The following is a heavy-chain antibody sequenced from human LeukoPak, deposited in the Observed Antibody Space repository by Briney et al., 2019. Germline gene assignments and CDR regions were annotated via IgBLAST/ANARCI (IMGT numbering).Heavy chain of an antibody. J-gene: IGHJ5*02. V-gene: IGHV3-23*01. CDR3: AKGGYTTWFAP. CDR2: IRANGGDT. Sequence: PGGSLRLSCAASGFTFREYSMSWVRQAPGKGLEWVSNIRANGGDTYYTDSVKGRFTISRDNSKNTLYLEMNSLRAEDTAVYYCAKGGYTTWFAPWSQGTLVTVSA. CDR1: GFTFREYS. D-gene: IGHD2-15*01.